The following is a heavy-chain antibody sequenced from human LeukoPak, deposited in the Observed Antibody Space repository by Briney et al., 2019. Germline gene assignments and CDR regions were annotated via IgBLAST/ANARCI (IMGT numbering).Heavy chain of an antibody. Sequence: PSVEVCSHTSGFTFSHYHKYWVSQSSGQGLEWRGWINPKSGATHYAQKFQGRLSMTRDTSIKTAYMELTRLRSDDTALYYCARDRVQMEEFSDGFDIWGQGTMVNVFS. CDR2: INPKSGAT. V-gene: IGHV1-2*02. CDR3: ARDRVQMEEFSDGFDI. J-gene: IGHJ3*02. D-gene: IGHD1-1*01. CDR1: GFTFSHYH.